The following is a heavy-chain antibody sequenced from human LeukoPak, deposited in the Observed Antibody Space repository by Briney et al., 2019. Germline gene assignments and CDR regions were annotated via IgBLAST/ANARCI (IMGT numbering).Heavy chain of an antibody. D-gene: IGHD3-22*01. V-gene: IGHV3-53*01. Sequence: GESLRLSCAASGVTFSSYSMSWLRQAPGKGVEWGSIIYSGGSRYYADSVKGRFTIYRDNSKNTLYLQMNSLRAEDTAVYYCARESSGYFDYWGQGTLVTVSS. CDR2: IYSGGSR. CDR1: GVTFSSYS. CDR3: ARESSGYFDY. J-gene: IGHJ4*02.